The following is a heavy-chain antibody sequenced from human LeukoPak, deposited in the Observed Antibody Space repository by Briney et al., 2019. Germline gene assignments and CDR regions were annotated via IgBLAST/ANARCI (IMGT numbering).Heavy chain of an antibody. CDR2: IYTGGST. V-gene: IGHV4-61*02. Sequence: IPSETLSLTCTVSGGSISSSNYYWGWIREPPGEGLEWIGRIYTGGSTNYNPSLKSRVTISVDTSKNQFSLKLSSVTAADTAVYYCAAIRGSQNYWGQGTLVTVSS. J-gene: IGHJ4*02. D-gene: IGHD2-2*02. CDR1: GGSISSSNYY. CDR3: AAIRGSQNY.